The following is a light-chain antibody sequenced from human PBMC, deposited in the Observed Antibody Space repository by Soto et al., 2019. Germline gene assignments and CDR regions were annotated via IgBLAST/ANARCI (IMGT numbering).Light chain of an antibody. CDR1: NSDVGGYKY. CDR3: CSYAGSYSDV. Sequence: QSALTQPRSVSGSPGQSVTISCTGTNSDVGGYKYVSWYQQYPGKAPKLMIYDVSKRPSGVPDRFSGSKSVNTASLTISGLQAEDEADYFCCSYAGSYSDVFGPGTKLTVL. CDR2: DVS. J-gene: IGLJ1*01. V-gene: IGLV2-11*01.